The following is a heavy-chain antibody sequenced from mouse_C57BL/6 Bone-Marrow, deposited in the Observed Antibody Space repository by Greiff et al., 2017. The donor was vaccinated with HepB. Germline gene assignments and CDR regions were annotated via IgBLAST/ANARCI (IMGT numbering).Heavy chain of an antibody. CDR2: IWSGGST. J-gene: IGHJ4*01. Sequence: VQLQQSGPGLVQPSQRLSITCTVSGFSLTSYGVHWVRQSPGKGLEWLGVIWSGGSTDYNAAFISRLSISKDNSKSQVFFKMNSLQADDTAIYYCARDYYGSSYDYYAMDYWGQGTSVTVSS. CDR1: GFSLTSYG. V-gene: IGHV2-2*01. CDR3: ARDYYGSSYDYYAMDY. D-gene: IGHD1-1*01.